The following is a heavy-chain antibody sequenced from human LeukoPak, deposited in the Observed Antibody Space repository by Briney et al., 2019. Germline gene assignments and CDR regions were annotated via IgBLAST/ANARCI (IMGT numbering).Heavy chain of an antibody. CDR1: GRSISSGDYY. V-gene: IGHV4-30-4*08. Sequence: PSETLSLTCTVSGRSISSGDYYWSWIRQPPGKGLEWIGYIYYSGSTYYNPSLKSRVTISVDTSKNQFSLKLSSVTAADTAVYYCARGIYDSSGYYRYWGQGTLVTVSS. CDR3: ARGIYDSSGYYRY. D-gene: IGHD3-22*01. CDR2: IYYSGST. J-gene: IGHJ4*02.